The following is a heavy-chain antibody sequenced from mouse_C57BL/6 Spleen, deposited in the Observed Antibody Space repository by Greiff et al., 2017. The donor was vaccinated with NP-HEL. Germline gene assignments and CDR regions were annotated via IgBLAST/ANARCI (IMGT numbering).Heavy chain of an antibody. D-gene: IGHD3-2*02. CDR3: ARSAQLRLDY. V-gene: IGHV1-82*01. CDR1: GYAFSSSW. J-gene: IGHJ2*01. Sequence: VQLQQSGPELVKPGASVKISCKASGYAFSSSWMNWVKQRPGKGLEWIGRLYPGDGDTNYNGKFKGKATLTADKSSSTAYMQLSSLTSEDSAVYFCARSAQLRLDYWGKGTTLTVSS. CDR2: LYPGDGDT.